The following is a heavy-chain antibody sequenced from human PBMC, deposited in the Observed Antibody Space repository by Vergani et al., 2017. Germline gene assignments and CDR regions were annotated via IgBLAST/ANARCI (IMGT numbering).Heavy chain of an antibody. CDR2: ISHDGSHK. CDR1: GFTFSTYA. Sequence: QVQLVESGGGVVQPGRSLRLSCAAPGFTFSTYAMHWVRQAPGKGLEWVAVISHDGSHKYYADSGKGRFTISRDNSKKTLYLQMNSLRAEDTAVYYCARGPPDFWSGRVQHWGQGTLVTVSS. V-gene: IGHV3-30*04. CDR3: ARGPPDFWSGRVQH. J-gene: IGHJ1*01. D-gene: IGHD3-3*01.